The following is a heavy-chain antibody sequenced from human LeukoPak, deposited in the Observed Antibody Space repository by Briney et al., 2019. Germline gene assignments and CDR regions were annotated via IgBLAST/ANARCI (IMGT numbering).Heavy chain of an antibody. Sequence: GGSLRLSCAASGFTFSSYGMHWVRQAPGTGLEWVAVISYDGSNKYYADSVKGRFTISRDNSKNTLYLQMNSLRAEDTAVYYCAKTMVRGVIIRRGLDYWGQGTLVTVSS. V-gene: IGHV3-30*18. CDR3: AKTMVRGVIIRRGLDY. J-gene: IGHJ4*02. CDR1: GFTFSSYG. CDR2: ISYDGSNK. D-gene: IGHD3-10*01.